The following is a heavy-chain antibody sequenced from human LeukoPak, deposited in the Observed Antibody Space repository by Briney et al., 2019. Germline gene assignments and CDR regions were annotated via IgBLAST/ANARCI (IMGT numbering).Heavy chain of an antibody. D-gene: IGHD2-15*01. CDR2: INHSGST. CDR3: VTEGYCSGGSCPDDAFYI. V-gene: IGHV4-34*01. J-gene: IGHJ3*02. Sequence: SETLSPTCAVYGGSFSGYYWSWIRQPPGKGLEWIGEINHSGSTNYNPSLKSRVTISADTSKNQFSLKLSSVTAADTAVYYCVTEGYCSGGSCPDDAFYIWGPGTMVPVPS. CDR1: GGSFSGYY.